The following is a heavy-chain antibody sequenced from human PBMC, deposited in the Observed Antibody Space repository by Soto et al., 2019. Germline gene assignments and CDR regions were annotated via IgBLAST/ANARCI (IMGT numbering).Heavy chain of an antibody. Sequence: EVQLVESGGGLIQPGGSLRLSCAASGFTVSSHYMSWVRQAPGKGLEWVSVIYSGGSTYYADSVKGRFTISRDNSKNTLYLQMNSLRAEDTAVYYCASLKDDYGGYYYGMDVWGQGTTVTVSS. D-gene: IGHD4-17*01. V-gene: IGHV3-53*01. CDR1: GFTVSSHY. J-gene: IGHJ6*02. CDR2: IYSGGST. CDR3: ASLKDDYGGYYYGMDV.